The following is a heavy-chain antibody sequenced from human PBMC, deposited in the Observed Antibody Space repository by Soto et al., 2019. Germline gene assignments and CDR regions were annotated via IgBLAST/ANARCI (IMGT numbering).Heavy chain of an antibody. J-gene: IGHJ6*03. CDR1: GFTFSSYA. CDR2: ISGSGGST. V-gene: IGHV3-23*01. D-gene: IGHD6-6*01. Sequence: GGSLRLSCAASGFTFSSYAMNWVRQAPGKELEWVSGISGSGGSTYYANSVKGRFTISRANSKNTLYLQMNSLRAEDTAVYYCAKDLWVGSSSGLGLYYYYYYMDVWGKGTTVTVSS. CDR3: AKDLWVGSSSGLGLYYYYYYMDV.